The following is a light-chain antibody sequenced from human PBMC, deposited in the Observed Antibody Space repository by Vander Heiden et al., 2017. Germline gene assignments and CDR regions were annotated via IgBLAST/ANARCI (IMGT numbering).Light chain of an antibody. CDR1: ASNIGSNT. V-gene: IGLV1-44*01. J-gene: IGLJ2*01. CDR2: KND. CDR3: ASWDDGLNGLV. Sequence: QSVLAQPPSASGTPGQRVTLSCSRSASNIGSNTVSWYQHLPGMPPKLLIYKNDQRPSGVPDRASGSKSGTSASLTISGLQSEDEAHYYCASWDDGLNGLVFGAGTKLTVL.